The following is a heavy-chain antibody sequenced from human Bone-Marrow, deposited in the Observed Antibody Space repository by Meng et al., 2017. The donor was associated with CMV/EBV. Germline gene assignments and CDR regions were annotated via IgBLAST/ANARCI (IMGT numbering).Heavy chain of an antibody. D-gene: IGHD1-1*01. CDR1: GFTFSSYW. CDR3: ARIKLTTTEPPDY. CDR2: IKQDGSEK. V-gene: IGHV3-7*01. Sequence: GESLKISCAASGFTFSSYWMSWVRQAPGKGLEWVANIKQDGSEKYYVDSVKGRFTISRDNAKNSLYLQMNSLRAEDTAVYYCARIKLTTTEPPDYWGQGKRVTGAS. J-gene: IGHJ4*02.